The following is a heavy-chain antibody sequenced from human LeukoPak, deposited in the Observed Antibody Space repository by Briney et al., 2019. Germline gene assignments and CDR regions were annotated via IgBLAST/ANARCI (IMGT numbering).Heavy chain of an antibody. D-gene: IGHD3-10*01. V-gene: IGHV1-8*01. Sequence: ASVKVSCKASGYTFTSYDINWVRQATGQGLEWMGWMNPNSGNTGYAQKFQGRVTMTRNTSISTAYMELSSLRSEDTAVYYCARGYYGSGSFGRYYYYYMDVWGKGTTVTISS. CDR2: MNPNSGNT. CDR1: GYTFTSYD. CDR3: ARGYYGSGSFGRYYYYYMDV. J-gene: IGHJ6*03.